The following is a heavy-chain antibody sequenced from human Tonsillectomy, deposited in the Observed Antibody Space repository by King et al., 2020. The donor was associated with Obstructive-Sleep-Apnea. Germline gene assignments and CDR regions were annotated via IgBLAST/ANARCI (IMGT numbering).Heavy chain of an antibody. CDR1: GYSFTSYW. Sequence: QLVQSGAEVKKPGESLKISCKGSGYSFTSYWIGWVRQMPGKGLEWMGIIYPGDSVTRYSPSFQGQVTISADKSISTAYLQWSSLKASDTAMYYCAKSSWYEGFPQNWFDPWGQGTLVTVSS. CDR2: IYPGDSVT. D-gene: IGHD6-13*01. V-gene: IGHV5-51*01. CDR3: AKSSWYEGFPQNWFDP. J-gene: IGHJ5*02.